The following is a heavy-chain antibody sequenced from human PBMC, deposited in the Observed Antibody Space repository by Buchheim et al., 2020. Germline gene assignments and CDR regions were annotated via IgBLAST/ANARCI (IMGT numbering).Heavy chain of an antibody. J-gene: IGHJ3*02. Sequence: QVRLVESGGGVVQPGRSLRLSCVASGFTFNNFPMHWVRRAPGKGLEWVALISYDGNKIYYADSVKDRLTISRDNSKNTLYLHMNSLRPEDTAMFYCARDGGTVTTDDCFDIWGQGT. D-gene: IGHD4-11*01. CDR1: GFTFNNFP. V-gene: IGHV3-30*03. CDR3: ARDGGTVTTDDCFDI. CDR2: ISYDGNKI.